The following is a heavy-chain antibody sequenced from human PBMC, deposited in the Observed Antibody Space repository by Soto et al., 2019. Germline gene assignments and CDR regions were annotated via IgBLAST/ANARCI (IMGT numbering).Heavy chain of an antibody. CDR1: GGSISSSSYY. V-gene: IGHV4-39*01. Sequence: SETLSLTCTVSGGSISSSSYYWGWIRQPPGKGLEWIGSVYYSGSTYYNPSVKSRLSISVDTSKNQFSLKLSSVTAADTAVYYCASGDFWRGYFSWFDPWGQGTLVTVSS. D-gene: IGHD3-3*01. CDR3: ASGDFWRGYFSWFDP. CDR2: VYYSGST. J-gene: IGHJ5*02.